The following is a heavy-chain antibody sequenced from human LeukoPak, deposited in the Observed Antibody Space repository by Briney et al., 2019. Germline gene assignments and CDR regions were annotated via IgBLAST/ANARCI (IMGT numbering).Heavy chain of an antibody. CDR2: ISGSGGST. Sequence: GGSLRLSCAAAGFTFSGYAMSGVRQAPGKGLEWVSAISGSGGSTYYADSVKVRFTISRDSSNNTLYLQMNILRAQDTAVHYCAKPPYRPTFGGVTGPFDYWGPGTLVTASS. D-gene: IGHD3-16*01. J-gene: IGHJ4*02. CDR3: AKPPYRPTFGGVTGPFDY. CDR1: GFTFSGYA. V-gene: IGHV3-23*01.